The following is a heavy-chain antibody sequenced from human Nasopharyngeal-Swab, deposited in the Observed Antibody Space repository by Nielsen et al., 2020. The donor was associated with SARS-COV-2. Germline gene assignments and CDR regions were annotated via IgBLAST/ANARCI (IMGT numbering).Heavy chain of an antibody. D-gene: IGHD4-17*01. V-gene: IGHV3-30*03. J-gene: IGHJ3*02. CDR1: GFTFSSYG. CDR2: ISYDGINK. Sequence: GGSLRLSCAASGFTFSSYGMHWVRQAPGKGLEWVAVISYDGINKYYADSVKGRFTISRDNSKNTLYLQMNSLRAEDTAVYYCARDADDYGDYEDVFDIWGQGTMVTVSS. CDR3: ARDADDYGDYEDVFDI.